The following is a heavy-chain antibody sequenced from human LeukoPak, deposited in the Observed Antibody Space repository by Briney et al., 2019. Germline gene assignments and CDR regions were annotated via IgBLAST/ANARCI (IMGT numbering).Heavy chain of an antibody. CDR3: AKDTISGGWGNAFDI. V-gene: IGHV3-30*02. D-gene: IGHD3-16*01. CDR1: GFAFSNSG. J-gene: IGHJ3*02. CDR2: LRFDGSNK. Sequence: PGGSLRLSCAASGFAFSNSGMHWVRQAPGKGLEWVAFLRFDGSNKFYTDSVKGRFTISRDNSENTLYLQVNGLRIEDTAVYYCAKDTISGGWGNAFDIWGQGTMVTVSS.